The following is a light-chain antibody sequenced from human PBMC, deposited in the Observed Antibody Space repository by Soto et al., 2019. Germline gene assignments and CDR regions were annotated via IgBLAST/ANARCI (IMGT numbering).Light chain of an antibody. CDR1: SSDVGSDNL. CDR3: CSYGGSRAV. J-gene: IGLJ7*01. V-gene: IGLV2-23*02. Sequence: QSALTQPASVSGSPGKSITISCTGTSSDVGSDNLVSWYQQHPGQAPKLMIYEVSKRPLGVSARFSASKSGNTASLTISGLQAEDEADYYCCSYGGSRAVFGGGTQLTVL. CDR2: EVS.